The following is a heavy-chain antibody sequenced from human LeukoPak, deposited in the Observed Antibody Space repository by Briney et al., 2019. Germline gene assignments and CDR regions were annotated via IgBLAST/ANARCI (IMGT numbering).Heavy chain of an antibody. Sequence: SQTLSLTCTVSGGSISSGGYYWSWTRQHPGKGLEWIGYIYYSGSTYYNPSLKSRVTISVDTSKNQFSLKLSSVTAADTAVYYCARDLLTTLDYWGQGTLVTVSS. V-gene: IGHV4-31*03. CDR2: IYYSGST. D-gene: IGHD2-15*01. CDR3: ARDLLTTLDY. CDR1: GGSISSGGYY. J-gene: IGHJ4*02.